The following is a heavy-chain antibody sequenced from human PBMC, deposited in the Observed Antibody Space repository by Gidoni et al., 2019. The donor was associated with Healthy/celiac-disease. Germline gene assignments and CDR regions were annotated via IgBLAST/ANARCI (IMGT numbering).Heavy chain of an antibody. D-gene: IGHD3-16*01. CDR2: ISSNWGST. J-gene: IGHJ4*02. Sequence: EVQLVESGGGLVQPGGSLSLSCSASGFPFSSYAMHWVRQAPGKGLEYVSAISSNWGSTYYADYVKCRFTISRDNSKNTLYLQMSSLRAEDTAVYSCVKDTTSGAGGDYWGQGTLVTVSS. CDR3: VKDTTSGAGGDY. V-gene: IGHV3-64D*08. CDR1: GFPFSSYA.